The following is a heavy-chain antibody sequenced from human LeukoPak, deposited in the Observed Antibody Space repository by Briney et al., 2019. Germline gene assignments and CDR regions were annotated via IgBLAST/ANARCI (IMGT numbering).Heavy chain of an antibody. Sequence: SETLSLTCTVSGGSISSYYWSWIRQPPGKGLEWIGYIYYSGSTNYNPSLKSRVTISVDTSKNQFSLKLSSVTAADTAVYYCARVKDSSGYYSTYWYYGMDVWGQGTTVTVSS. CDR3: ARVKDSSGYYSTYWYYGMDV. D-gene: IGHD3-22*01. CDR2: IYYSGST. CDR1: GGSISSYY. V-gene: IGHV4-59*01. J-gene: IGHJ6*02.